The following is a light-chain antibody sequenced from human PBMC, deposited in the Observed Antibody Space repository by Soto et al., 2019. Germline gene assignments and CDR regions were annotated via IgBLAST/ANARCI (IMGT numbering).Light chain of an antibody. V-gene: IGKV1-5*03. J-gene: IGKJ5*01. CDR3: QQASSFPPT. CDR2: KAS. CDR1: QTISSW. Sequence: DIQMTQSPSTLSVSVGDRVTITCRASQTISSWLAWYQQKPGKAPKLLIYKASTLKSGVPSRFSGSGSGTEFTPTISSLQPEDFATYYCQQASSFPPTFGHGTRLEIK.